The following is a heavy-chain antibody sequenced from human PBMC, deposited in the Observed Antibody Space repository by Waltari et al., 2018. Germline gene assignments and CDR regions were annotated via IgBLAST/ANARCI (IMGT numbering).Heavy chain of an antibody. J-gene: IGHJ3*02. V-gene: IGHV4-34*01. Sequence: QVQLQQWGAGLLKPSETLSLTCAVYGGSLRGYYWSWIRQPPGKGLEWIGEIKHSGSTNYNPSLKSRVTISVDTSKNQFSLKLSSVTAADTAVYYCADSSGYYRQFDAFDIWGQGTMVTVSS. D-gene: IGHD3-22*01. CDR3: ADSSGYYRQFDAFDI. CDR1: GGSLRGYY. CDR2: IKHSGST.